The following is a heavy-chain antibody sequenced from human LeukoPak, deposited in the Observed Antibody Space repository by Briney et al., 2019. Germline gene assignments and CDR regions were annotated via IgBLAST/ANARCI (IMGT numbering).Heavy chain of an antibody. CDR3: ARGSSSEFDY. V-gene: IGHV1-18*01. J-gene: IGHJ4*02. Sequence: ASVKVSCKASGYSFINFGLSWVRQAPGQGLEWMGWISAYNHNTNYAQKFQGRVTMTIDTSTTTVYMELRSLRSDDTAVYYCARGSSSEFDYWGQGTLVIVSS. CDR1: GYSFINFG. CDR2: ISAYNHNT. D-gene: IGHD6-13*01.